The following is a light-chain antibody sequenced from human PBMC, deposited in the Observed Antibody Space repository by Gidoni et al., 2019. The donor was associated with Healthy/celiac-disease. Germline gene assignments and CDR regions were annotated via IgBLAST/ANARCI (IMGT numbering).Light chain of an antibody. CDR3: QVWDSSTAV. CDR2: RDS. V-gene: IGLV3-9*01. Sequence: SYELTQPLSVSVALGQTARITCGGNNLGSKNVHWYQQKPGQAHVLVIYRDSNRPSGIPERFSGSNSGNTATLTISRAQAGDEADYYGQVWDSSTAVFGGGTKLTVL. CDR1: NLGSKN. J-gene: IGLJ2*01.